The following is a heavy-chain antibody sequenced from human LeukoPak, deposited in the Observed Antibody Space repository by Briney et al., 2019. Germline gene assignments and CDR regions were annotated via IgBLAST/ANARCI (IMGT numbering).Heavy chain of an antibody. Sequence: GGSLRLSCAASGFTFSSYWMVWVRQAPGKGLVWVSRLNNDGSSITYADSGKGRFTISRDNAKSTLYLQMNSLRAEDTAVYYCARTDWNNVYFDYWGQGTLVTVSS. CDR2: LNNDGSSI. D-gene: IGHD1/OR15-1a*01. V-gene: IGHV3-74*01. CDR3: ARTDWNNVYFDY. CDR1: GFTFSSYW. J-gene: IGHJ4*02.